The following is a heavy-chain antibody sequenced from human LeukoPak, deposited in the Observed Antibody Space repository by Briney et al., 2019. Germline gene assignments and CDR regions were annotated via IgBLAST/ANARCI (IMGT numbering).Heavy chain of an antibody. D-gene: IGHD2-15*01. V-gene: IGHV4-4*07. J-gene: IGHJ5*02. CDR1: GGSISSYY. CDR3: AREYCSGGSCYLT. CDR2: ICTSGST. Sequence: SETLSLTCTVSGGSISSYYWSWIRQPAGKGLEWIGRICTSGSTNYNPSLKSRVTMSVDTSKNQFSLKLSSVTAADTAVYYCAREYCSGGSCYLTWGQGTLVTVSS.